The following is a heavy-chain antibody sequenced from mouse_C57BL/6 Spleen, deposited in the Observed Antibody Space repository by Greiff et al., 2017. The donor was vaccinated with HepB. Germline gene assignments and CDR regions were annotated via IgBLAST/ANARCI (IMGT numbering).Heavy chain of an antibody. V-gene: IGHV1-76*01. D-gene: IGHD2-1*01. J-gene: IGHJ2*01. CDR3: ARETIYYGNLYYFDY. Sequence: QVQLQQSGAELVRPGASVKLSCKASGYTFTDYYINWVKQRPGQGLEWIARIYPGSGNTYYNEKFKGKATLTAEKSSSTAYMQLSSLTSEDSAVYFCARETIYYGNLYYFDYWGQGTTLTVSS. CDR1: GYTFTDYY. CDR2: IYPGSGNT.